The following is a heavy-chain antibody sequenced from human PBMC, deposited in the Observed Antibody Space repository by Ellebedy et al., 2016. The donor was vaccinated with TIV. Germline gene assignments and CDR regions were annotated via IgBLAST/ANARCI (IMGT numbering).Heavy chain of an antibody. CDR1: GFTFSGYW. D-gene: IGHD3-22*01. CDR2: IDSAGSRT. CDR3: ARGAPYESNRADY. J-gene: IGHJ4*02. V-gene: IGHV3-74*01. Sequence: GESLKISCAASGFTFSGYWMHWVRQAPGKGLEWVSRIDSAGSRTSYADTVRGRFTIPRDNAKNTLYLQMNSLRAEDKAVYYCARGAPYESNRADYWGQGTLVTVSS.